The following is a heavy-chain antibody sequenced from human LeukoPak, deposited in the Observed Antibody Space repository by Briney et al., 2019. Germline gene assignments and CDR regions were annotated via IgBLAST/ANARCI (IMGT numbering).Heavy chain of an antibody. Sequence: SETLSLTCTVSGGSISSSSYYWGWIRQPPGKGLEWIGSIYYSGSTNYNPSLKSRVTISVDTSKNQFSLRLSSVTAADTAVYYCARVLNICPPRPLKAKNSNIGMSFSWLQLQGYWGQGTLVTVSS. D-gene: IGHD5-24*01. CDR1: GGSISSSSYY. CDR2: IYYSGST. J-gene: IGHJ4*02. V-gene: IGHV4-39*07. CDR3: ARVLNICPPRPLKAKNSNIGMSFSWLQLQGY.